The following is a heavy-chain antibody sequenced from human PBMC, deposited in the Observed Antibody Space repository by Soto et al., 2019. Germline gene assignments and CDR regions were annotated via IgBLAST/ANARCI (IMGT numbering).Heavy chain of an antibody. D-gene: IGHD3-16*01. CDR3: ARLGHLQFPAPDAFDI. V-gene: IGHV5-51*01. CDR1: GYTFNSDW. CDR2: IYPGDCDT. J-gene: IGHJ3*02. Sequence: PGESLKISCKGSGYTFNSDWIVWVRQMPGKGLEWMGIIYPGDCDTRYTPSFQGQVTISADKSISTAYLQWSSLKASDTAMYYCARLGHLQFPAPDAFDIWGRGIMVTVSS.